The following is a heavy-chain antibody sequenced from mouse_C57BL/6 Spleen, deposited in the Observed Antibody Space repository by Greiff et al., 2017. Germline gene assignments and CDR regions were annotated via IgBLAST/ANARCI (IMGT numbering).Heavy chain of an antibody. V-gene: IGHV5-6*01. CDR3: ARPTEGYFDV. Sequence: VQLQQSGGDLVKPGGSLKLSCAASGFTFSSYGMSWVRQTPDKRLEWVATISSGGSYTYYPDSVKGRFTISRDNAKNTLYLQMSSLKSEDTATYYCARPTEGYFDVWGTGTTVTVAS. J-gene: IGHJ1*03. CDR2: ISSGGSYT. CDR1: GFTFSSYG.